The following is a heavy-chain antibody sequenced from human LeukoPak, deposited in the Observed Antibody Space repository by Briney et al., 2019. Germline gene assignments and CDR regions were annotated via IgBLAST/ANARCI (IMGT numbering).Heavy chain of an antibody. CDR3: AKRRSRNTGPFDS. CDR1: GITVSRDA. CDR2: SSGPNT. J-gene: IGHJ4*03. V-gene: IGHV3-23*01. Sequence: GGSLRLSCVASGITVSRDAMTWVRQAPGKGLEWVIASSGPNTYYADSVRGRFTISRDDSKNTVYLRMNSLRAEDTAVYYCAKRRSRNTGPFDSWGPGTLVAVSP. D-gene: IGHD6-13*01.